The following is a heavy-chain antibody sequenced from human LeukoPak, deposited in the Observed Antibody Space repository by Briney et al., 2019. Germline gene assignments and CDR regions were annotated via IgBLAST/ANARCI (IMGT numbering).Heavy chain of an antibody. CDR1: GGSISSYY. CDR2: IYYSGST. D-gene: IGHD5-12*01. Sequence: PETLSLTCTVSGGSISSYYWSWIRQPPGKGLGWIGYIYYSGSTNYNPSLKSRVTISVDTSKNQFSLKLSSVTAADTAVYYCARVGGYEGGYWGQGTLVTVSS. J-gene: IGHJ4*02. V-gene: IGHV4-59*01. CDR3: ARVGGYEGGY.